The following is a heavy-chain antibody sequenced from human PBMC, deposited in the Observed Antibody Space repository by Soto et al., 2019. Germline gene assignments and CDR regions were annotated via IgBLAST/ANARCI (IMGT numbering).Heavy chain of an antibody. V-gene: IGHV4-59*01. J-gene: IGHJ4*02. Sequence: SETLSLTCTVSGGSISNYYWSWIRQSPGRGLEWIGYIYNTGRTQYNPSLNSRVTMYIDTSKNQFYMNLNSVTAADTAVYYCTRAPGYSGYDFRVYLELWSQGTLVT. CDR3: TRAPGYSGYDFRVYLEL. D-gene: IGHD5-12*01. CDR2: IYNTGRT. CDR1: GGSISNYY.